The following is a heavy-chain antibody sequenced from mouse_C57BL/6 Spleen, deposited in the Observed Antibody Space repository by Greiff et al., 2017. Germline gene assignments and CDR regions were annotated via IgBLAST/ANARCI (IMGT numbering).Heavy chain of an antibody. J-gene: IGHJ3*01. CDR3: ARWVSSPLAY. CDR1: GYTFTDYN. Sequence: VQLKQSGPELVKPGASVKIPCKASGYTFTDYNMDWVKQSHGKSLEWIGDINPNNGGTIYNQKFKGKATLTVDKSSSPAYMELRSLTSEDTAVYYCARWVSSPLAYWGQGTLVTVSA. D-gene: IGHD1-1*01. V-gene: IGHV1-18*01. CDR2: INPNNGGT.